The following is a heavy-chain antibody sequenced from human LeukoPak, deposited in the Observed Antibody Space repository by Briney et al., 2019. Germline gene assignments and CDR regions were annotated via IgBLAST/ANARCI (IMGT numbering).Heavy chain of an antibody. V-gene: IGHV1-2*02. CDR3: ARSRGSSRGYYYYYGMDV. Sequence: ASVKVSCKASGYTFTGYYMHWVRQAPGQGLEWVGWINPNSGGTNYAQKFQGRVTMTRDTSISTAYMELSRLRPDDTAVYYCARSRGSSRGYYYYYGMDVWGQGTTVTVSS. D-gene: IGHD6-13*01. J-gene: IGHJ6*02. CDR2: INPNSGGT. CDR1: GYTFTGYY.